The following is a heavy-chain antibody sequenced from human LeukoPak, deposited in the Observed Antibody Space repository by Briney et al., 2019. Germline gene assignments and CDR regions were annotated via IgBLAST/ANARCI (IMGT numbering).Heavy chain of an antibody. CDR2: INHSGST. J-gene: IGHJ3*02. CDR1: GGSFSGYY. V-gene: IGHV4-34*01. D-gene: IGHD1-26*01. CDR3: ARGRWELLLRAFDI. Sequence: SETLSLTCAVYGGSFSGYYWSWIRQPPGKGLEWIGEINHSGSTNYNPSLKSRVTISVDTSKNQFSLKLSSVTAADPAVYYCARGRWELLLRAFDIWGQGTMVTVSS.